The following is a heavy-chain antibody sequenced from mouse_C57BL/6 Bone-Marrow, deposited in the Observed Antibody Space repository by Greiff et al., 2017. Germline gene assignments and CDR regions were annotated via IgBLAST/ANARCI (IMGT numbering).Heavy chain of an antibody. CDR2: IYPGSGST. V-gene: IGHV1-55*01. CDR1: GYTFTSYW. D-gene: IGHD1-1*01. J-gene: IGHJ4*01. CDR3: ARRPWTKLRQDYAMDY. Sequence: QVQLQQPGAELVKPGASVKMSCKASGYTFTSYWITWVKQRPGQGLEWIGDIYPGSGSTNYNEKFKSKATLTVDTSSSTAYMQLSSLTSEDSAVYYCARRPWTKLRQDYAMDYWGQGTSVTVSS.